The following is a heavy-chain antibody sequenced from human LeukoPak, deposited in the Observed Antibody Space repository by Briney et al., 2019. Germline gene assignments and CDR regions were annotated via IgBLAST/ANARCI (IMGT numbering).Heavy chain of an antibody. J-gene: IGHJ5*02. CDR1: GYTFTSYG. CDR3: ARDSGSYYGRVNWFDP. CDR2: ISAYNGNT. Sequence: GSSVKVSCKASGYTFTSYGISWVRQAPGQGLEWMGWISAYNGNTNYAQKLQGRVTMTTDTSTSTAYMELRSLRSDDTAVYYCARDSGSYYGRVNWFDPWGQGTLVTVSS. V-gene: IGHV1-18*01. D-gene: IGHD1-26*01.